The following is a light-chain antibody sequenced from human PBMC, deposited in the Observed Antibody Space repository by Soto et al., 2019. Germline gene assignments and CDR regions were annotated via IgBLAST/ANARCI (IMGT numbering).Light chain of an antibody. Sequence: IQLTQSPSSLSASVGDRVTITCQASQDIDNYLNWYQQKPGKSPNLLIYDASNLETGVTSRFSGGGSGTDFTLTITRLQPEDIATYYCQHYDHVQVTFGQGTRMDIK. J-gene: IGKJ5*01. CDR2: DAS. CDR1: QDIDNY. CDR3: QHYDHVQVT. V-gene: IGKV1-33*01.